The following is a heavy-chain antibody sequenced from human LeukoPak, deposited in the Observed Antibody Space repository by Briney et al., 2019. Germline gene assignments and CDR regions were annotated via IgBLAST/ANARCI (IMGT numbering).Heavy chain of an antibody. CDR2: VHDSGNT. CDR3: ARARYSSSWACDY. J-gene: IGHJ4*02. V-gene: IGHV4-39*07. Sequence: SETLSLTCTVSGGSLSSSSYFWGWIRQPPGKGLEWIGSVHDSGNTYQNPSLKSRVTISVDTSKNQFSLRLSSVTAADTAVYYCARARYSSSWACDYWGQGTLVTVSS. CDR1: GGSLSSSSYF. D-gene: IGHD6-13*01.